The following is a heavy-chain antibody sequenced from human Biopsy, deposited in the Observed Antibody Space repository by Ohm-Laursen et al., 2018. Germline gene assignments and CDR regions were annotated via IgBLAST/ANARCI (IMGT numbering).Heavy chain of an antibody. V-gene: IGHV1-2*02. Sequence: SVKVSCKASGYTFTGYYLHWVRQAPGQGLEWMGWINPNSGDTNYAQKFQGRVTMTRDTSTSTAYMEVSSLRSEDTAVYYCARVPSTTRSRDYWGQGTLVTVSS. CDR3: ARVPSTTRSRDY. CDR1: GYTFTGYY. J-gene: IGHJ4*02. CDR2: INPNSGDT. D-gene: IGHD2-2*01.